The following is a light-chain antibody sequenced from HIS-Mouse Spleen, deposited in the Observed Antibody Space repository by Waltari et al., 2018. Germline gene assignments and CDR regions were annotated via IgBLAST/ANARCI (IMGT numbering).Light chain of an antibody. CDR3: YSTDSSGNDRV. CDR1: PLPKKY. V-gene: IGLV3-10*01. Sequence: SYELTQPPSVSVSPGQTARITCSGDPLPKKYAYWYQQKSGQAPVLVIYEDSKRTSGIPERFFGSRSGKMATWTNSVAQVEDEADYYGYSTDSSGNDRVFGRGTKLTVL. CDR2: EDS. J-gene: IGLJ2*01.